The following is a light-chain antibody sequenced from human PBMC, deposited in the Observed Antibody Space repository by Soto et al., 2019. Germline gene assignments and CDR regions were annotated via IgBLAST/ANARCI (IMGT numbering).Light chain of an antibody. CDR3: QQYNSYPRT. Sequence: DIQMTQSPSSLSVSVGDRVTITCRASQDIGSSLGWFQQKPGKAPKSLIYAVSTLQVGVPSRFSSSGSGTDFILTISSLQPEDFATYYCQQYNSYPRTFGQGTKVEIK. J-gene: IGKJ1*01. CDR2: AVS. V-gene: IGKV1-16*01. CDR1: QDIGSS.